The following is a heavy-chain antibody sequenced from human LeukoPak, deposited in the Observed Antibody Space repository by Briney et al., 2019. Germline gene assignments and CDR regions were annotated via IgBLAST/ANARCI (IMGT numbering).Heavy chain of an antibody. CDR1: GFTFSSSA. CDR3: ARGYCSSTSCLFYGMDV. Sequence: GSLRLSCAASGFTFSSSAMSWVRQAPGKGLEWIGEINHSGSTNYNPSLKSRVSISVDTSKNQFPLTLSSVTAADTAVYYCARGYCSSTSCLFYGMDVWGQGTTVTVSS. D-gene: IGHD2-2*01. V-gene: IGHV4-34*01. CDR2: INHSGST. J-gene: IGHJ6*02.